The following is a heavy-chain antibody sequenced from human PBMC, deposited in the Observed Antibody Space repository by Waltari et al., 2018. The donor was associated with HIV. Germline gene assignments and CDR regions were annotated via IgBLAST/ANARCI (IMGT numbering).Heavy chain of an antibody. D-gene: IGHD4-17*01. Sequence: QPQLQESGPGLVRPSETLSLTCNVSGGSFKSTSYYWGWIRQPPGKGLEWIGSLYYSGSETTYYNPSLKSRVTISVEKSKNYLSLRLNSVTAADSAIYYCARVGMASTVTPRYYGMDVWGQGTAVTVS. CDR2: LYYSGSETT. CDR3: ARVGMASTVTPRYYGMDV. CDR1: GGSFKSTSYY. V-gene: IGHV4-39*07. J-gene: IGHJ6*02.